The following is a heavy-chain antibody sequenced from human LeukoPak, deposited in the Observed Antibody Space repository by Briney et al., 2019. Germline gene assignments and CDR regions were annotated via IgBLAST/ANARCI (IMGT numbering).Heavy chain of an antibody. CDR2: IIPILGIA. CDR3: ARANSLGRYYYGMDV. CDR1: GGTFSSYA. V-gene: IGHV1-69*04. J-gene: IGHJ6*02. Sequence: ASVKVSCKASGGTFSSYAISWVRQAPGQGLEWMGRIIPILGIANYAQKFQGRVTITADKSTSTAYMELSSLRSEDTAVYYCARANSLGRYYYGMDVWGQGTTVTVSS. D-gene: IGHD4-4*01.